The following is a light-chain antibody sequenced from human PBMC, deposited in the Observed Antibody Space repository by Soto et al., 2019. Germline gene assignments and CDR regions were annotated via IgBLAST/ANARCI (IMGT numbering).Light chain of an antibody. CDR1: QGVSSY. CDR3: QQRSNWPLIT. V-gene: IGKV3-11*01. Sequence: EIVLTQSPATLSLSPGERATPPCRASQGVSSYLAWYQQKPGQAPRLLIYGSSNRATGIPARFSGSGSGTDFTLTISSLEPEDFAVYYCQQRSNWPLITFGQGTRLEIK. J-gene: IGKJ5*01. CDR2: GSS.